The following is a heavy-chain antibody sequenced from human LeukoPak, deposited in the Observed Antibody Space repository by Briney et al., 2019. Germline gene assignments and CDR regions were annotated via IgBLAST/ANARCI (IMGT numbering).Heavy chain of an antibody. V-gene: IGHV1-69*06. J-gene: IGHJ4*02. Sequence: GASVKVSCKASGGTFSSYAISWVRQAPGQGLEWMGGIIPIFGTANYAQKFQGRVTITADKSTSTAYMELSSLRSEDTAVYYCARPKMRLKLRVSFKDWGQGTLVTVSS. CDR3: ARPKMRLKLRVSFKD. CDR1: GGTFSSYA. D-gene: IGHD1-7*01. CDR2: IIPIFGTA.